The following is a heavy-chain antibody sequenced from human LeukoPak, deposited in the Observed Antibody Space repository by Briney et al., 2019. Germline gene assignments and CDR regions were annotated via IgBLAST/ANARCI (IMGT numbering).Heavy chain of an antibody. D-gene: IGHD1-14*01. J-gene: IGHJ4*02. Sequence: GGSLRLSCAASGFTVSSNYMSWVRQAPGKGLEWVSVIYSGGSTYYADSVKGRFTISRDNSKNTLYLQMNSLRAEDTAVYYCAREKSMDPTIDYWGQGTLVTVSS. CDR3: AREKSMDPTIDY. CDR2: IYSGGST. V-gene: IGHV3-53*01. CDR1: GFTVSSNY.